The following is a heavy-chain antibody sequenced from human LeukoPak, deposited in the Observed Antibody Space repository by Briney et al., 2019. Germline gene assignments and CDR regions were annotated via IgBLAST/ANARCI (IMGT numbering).Heavy chain of an antibody. J-gene: IGHJ4*02. V-gene: IGHV5-51*01. D-gene: IGHD6-19*01. CDR2: IYPGDSDT. CDR3: ARHLGPRAAVAPFDY. CDR1: GYSFTSYW. Sequence: GESLKISCKGSGYSFTSYWIGWVRQMPGKGLEWMGIIYPGDSDTRYSPSFQGQVTISADKSISTAYLQWSSLKASATAMYYCARHLGPRAAVAPFDYWGQGTLVTVSS.